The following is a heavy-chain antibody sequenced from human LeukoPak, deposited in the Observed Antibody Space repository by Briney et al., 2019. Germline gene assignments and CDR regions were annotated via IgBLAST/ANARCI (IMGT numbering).Heavy chain of an antibody. D-gene: IGHD3-10*01. J-gene: IGHJ4*02. CDR2: ISGSGGST. V-gene: IGHV3-23*01. CDR3: AKHLTYYYGSGSYYLKGSYFDY. Sequence: PGGSLRLSCAASGFTFSSYAMSWVRQAPGKGLEWVSAISGSGGSTYYADSVKGRFTISRDNSKNTLYLQMNSLRAEDTAVYYCAKHLTYYYGSGSYYLKGSYFDYWGQGTLVTVSS. CDR1: GFTFSSYA.